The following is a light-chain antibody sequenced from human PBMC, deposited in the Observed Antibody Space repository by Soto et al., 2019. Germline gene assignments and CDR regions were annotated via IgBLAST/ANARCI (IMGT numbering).Light chain of an antibody. Sequence: VMTQSPAILSVSPGERATLSCRASQSVSTNVAWYQQIPGQTPRLLIYGASTRATGIPVRFSGSGSGTEFTPTISSLQSEDFAVYYCHQYDDGPYTFGQGTK. CDR2: GAS. V-gene: IGKV3-15*01. CDR1: QSVSTN. CDR3: HQYDDGPYT. J-gene: IGKJ2*01.